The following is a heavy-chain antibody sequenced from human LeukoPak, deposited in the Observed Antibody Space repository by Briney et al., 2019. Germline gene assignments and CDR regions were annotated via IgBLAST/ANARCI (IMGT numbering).Heavy chain of an antibody. D-gene: IGHD3-3*01. CDR1: GGSISSGSYY. Sequence: SQTLSLTCTVSGGSISSGSYYWGWIRQPAGKGLEWVGRIHSSGSTNYNSSLKSRVIMSVDTSKNQFSLNLSSVTAADTAVYYCARINFGVVRGDFDYWGQGTLVTVSS. J-gene: IGHJ4*02. CDR2: IHSSGST. CDR3: ARINFGVVRGDFDY. V-gene: IGHV4-61*02.